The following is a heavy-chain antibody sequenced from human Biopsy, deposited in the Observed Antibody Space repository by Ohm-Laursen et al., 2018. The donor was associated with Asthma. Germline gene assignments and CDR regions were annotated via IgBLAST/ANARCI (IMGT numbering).Heavy chain of an antibody. D-gene: IGHD5-12*01. CDR3: AKRRGYSGHDNDY. CDR1: GFMFRSFG. CDR2: ISYDGNHK. Sequence: SLRLSCAASGFMFRSFGMHWVRQAPRKGLAWVAVISYDGNHKFYEDSVKGRFTISRDNSKNTLYLQMNSLRTEDTAVYYCAKRRGYSGHDNDYWGQGTLVIVSS. J-gene: IGHJ4*02. V-gene: IGHV3-30*18.